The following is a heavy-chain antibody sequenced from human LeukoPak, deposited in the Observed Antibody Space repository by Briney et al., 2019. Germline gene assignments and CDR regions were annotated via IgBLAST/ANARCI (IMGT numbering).Heavy chain of an antibody. Sequence: ASVKVSCKASGGAFSSYAISGVRQAPGQGLEWMGGIIPIFGTANYAQKFQGRVTITTDESTSTAYMELSSLRSEDTAVYYCARDHRPRGFWSGYYSKTYDAFDIWGQGTMVTVSS. D-gene: IGHD3-3*01. CDR3: ARDHRPRGFWSGYYSKTYDAFDI. J-gene: IGHJ3*02. CDR2: IIPIFGTA. V-gene: IGHV1-69*05. CDR1: GGAFSSYA.